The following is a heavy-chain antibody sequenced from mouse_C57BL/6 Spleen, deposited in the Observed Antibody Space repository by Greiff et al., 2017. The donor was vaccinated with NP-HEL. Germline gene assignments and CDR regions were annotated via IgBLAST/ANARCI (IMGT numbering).Heavy chain of an antibody. V-gene: IGHV1-74*01. CDR2: IHPSDSDT. CDR3: AIGDYYGSSSWFAY. D-gene: IGHD1-1*01. CDR1: GYTFTSYW. J-gene: IGHJ3*01. Sequence: QVQLKQPGAELVKPGASVKVSCKASGYTFTSYWMHWVKQRPGQGLEWIGRIHPSDSDTNYNQKFKGKATLTVDKSSSTAYMQLSSLTSEDSAVYYCAIGDYYGSSSWFAYWGQGTLVTVSA.